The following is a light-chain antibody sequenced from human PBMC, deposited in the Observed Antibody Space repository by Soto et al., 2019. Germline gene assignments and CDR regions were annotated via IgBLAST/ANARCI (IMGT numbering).Light chain of an antibody. CDR2: EVS. J-gene: IGLJ2*01. CDR1: SSEVGAYNY. V-gene: IGLV2-8*01. Sequence: QSVLTQPPSASGSPGRSVTISCTGTSSEVGAYNYVSWYRQHPGKAPKLMIYEVSKRPSGVPDRFSGSKSGNTASLTVSGLQAEDEADYYRSSYAGTYNLYLFG. CDR3: SSYAGTYNLYL.